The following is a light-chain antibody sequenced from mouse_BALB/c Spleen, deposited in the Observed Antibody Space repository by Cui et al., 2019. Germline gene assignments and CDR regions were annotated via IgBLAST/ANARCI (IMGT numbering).Light chain of an antibody. CDR3: QQWSSYPFT. J-gene: IGKJ4*01. Sequence: QIVLTKSPAIMSASPGEKVTMTCSASSSVSYMYWYQQKPGSSPRLLIYDTSNLASGVPVRFSGSGSGTSYSLTISRMEAEDAATYYCQQWSSYPFTFGSGTKLEIK. V-gene: IGKV4-55*01. CDR1: SSVSY. CDR2: DTS.